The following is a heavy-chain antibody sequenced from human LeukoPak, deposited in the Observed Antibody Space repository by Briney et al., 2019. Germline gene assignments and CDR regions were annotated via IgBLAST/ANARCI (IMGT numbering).Heavy chain of an antibody. CDR2: IRQDGNKI. J-gene: IGHJ4*02. D-gene: IGHD1-26*01. CDR1: GFIFSTYW. CDR3: ASYSGSYYLVDY. V-gene: IGHV3-7*01. Sequence: GGSLRLSCAASGFIFSTYWMSWVRQAPGKGLEWVANIRQDGNKIYYVDSVKGRFTISRDNAKNSLYLQMNSLRAEDTAVYYCASYSGSYYLVDYWGQGTLVTVSS.